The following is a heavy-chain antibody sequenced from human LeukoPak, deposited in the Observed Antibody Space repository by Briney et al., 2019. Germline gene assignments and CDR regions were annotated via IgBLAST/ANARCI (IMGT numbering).Heavy chain of an antibody. V-gene: IGHV3-33*06. Sequence: GGSLRLSCVASGFTFSSYGMHWVRQAPGKGLEWVAVIWYDGSNKYYADSVKGRFTISRDNSKNTLYLQMNSLRAEDTAVYYCAKSDTAMVYYFDYWGQGTLVTVSS. CDR1: GFTFSSYG. CDR2: IWYDGSNK. J-gene: IGHJ4*02. CDR3: AKSDTAMVYYFDY. D-gene: IGHD5-18*01.